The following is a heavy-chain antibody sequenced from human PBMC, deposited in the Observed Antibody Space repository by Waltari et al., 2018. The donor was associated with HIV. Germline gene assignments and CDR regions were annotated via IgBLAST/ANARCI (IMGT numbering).Heavy chain of an antibody. CDR3: AIQSRGYSGSPNGLDY. CDR2: IRYDGSNK. D-gene: IGHD1-26*01. J-gene: IGHJ4*02. CDR1: AFTFVSYG. V-gene: IGHV3-30*02. Sequence: QVQLLESGGGVVQPGGSLRLSCTASAFTFVSYGMHCVRKAPAKGLEWVAFIRYDGSNKYYADSVKGRFTISRDNSKNTLYLQMNSLRAEDTAVYYCAIQSRGYSGSPNGLDYWGQGTLVTVSS.